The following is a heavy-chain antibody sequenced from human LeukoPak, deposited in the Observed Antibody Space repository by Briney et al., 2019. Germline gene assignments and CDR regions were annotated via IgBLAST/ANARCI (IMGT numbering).Heavy chain of an antibody. CDR3: AKVAYYDSSGKKEFYYYYYMDV. CDR1: EFSVGSNY. Sequence: GGSLRLSCAASEFSVGSNYMTWVRQAPGKGLEWVSLIYSGGSTYYADSVKGRFTISRDNSKNTLYLQMNSLRAEDTAVYYCAKVAYYDSSGKKEFYYYYYMDVWGKGTTVTISS. J-gene: IGHJ6*03. V-gene: IGHV3-66*01. CDR2: IYSGGST. D-gene: IGHD3-22*01.